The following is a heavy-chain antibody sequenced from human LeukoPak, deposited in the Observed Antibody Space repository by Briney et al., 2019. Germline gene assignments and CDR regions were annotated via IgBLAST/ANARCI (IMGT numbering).Heavy chain of an antibody. CDR1: GYTFTSYG. D-gene: IGHD2-15*01. V-gene: IGHV1-18*01. CDR3: AHRPYCSGGSCYHYFDY. CDR2: ISAYNGNT. J-gene: IGHJ4*02. Sequence: ASVKVSCKASGYTFTSYGISWVRQAPGQGLEWMGWISAYNGNTNYAQKLQGRVTMTTDTSTSTAYMELRSLRSEDTAVYYCAHRPYCSGGSCYHYFDYWGQGTLVTVSS.